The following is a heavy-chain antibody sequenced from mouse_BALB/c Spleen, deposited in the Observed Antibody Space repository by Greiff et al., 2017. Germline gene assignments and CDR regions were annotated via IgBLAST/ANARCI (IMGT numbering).Heavy chain of an antibody. D-gene: IGHD2-14*01. J-gene: IGHJ4*01. V-gene: IGHV1-54*01. Sequence: QVQLQQSGAELVRPGTSVKVSCKASGYAFTNYLIEWVKQRPGQGLEWIGVINPGSGGTNYNEKFKGKATLTADKSSSTAYMQLSSLTSDDSAVYFCASRTRYDDGGGYAMDYWGQGTTVTVSS. CDR2: INPGSGGT. CDR1: GYAFTNYL. CDR3: ASRTRYDDGGGYAMDY.